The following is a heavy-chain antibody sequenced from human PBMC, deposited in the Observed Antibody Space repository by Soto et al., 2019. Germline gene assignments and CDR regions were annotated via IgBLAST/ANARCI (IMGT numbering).Heavy chain of an antibody. CDR1: GFTFDYYW. CDR2: VHSGGTTT. V-gene: IGHV3-74*01. J-gene: IGHJ3*01. D-gene: IGHD3-10*01. CDR3: ARGDRGGFDL. Sequence: PVGSLRLSCAAPGFTFDYYWMHWVRQAPGKGLVWVSRVHSGGTTTTYADSVKGRFTISRDNARNTVSLQMSSLRAEDTAIYYCARGDRGGFDLWGHGTMVTVSS.